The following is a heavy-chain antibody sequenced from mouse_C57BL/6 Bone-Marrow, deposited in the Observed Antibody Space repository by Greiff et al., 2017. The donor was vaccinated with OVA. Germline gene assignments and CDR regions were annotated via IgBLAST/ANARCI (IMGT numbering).Heavy chain of an antibody. Sequence: VQLQQSGAELVRPGTSVKLSCKASGYTFTSYWMHWVKQRPGQGLEWIGVIDPSDSYTNYNQKFKGKATLTVDTSSSTAYMQLSSLTSEDSAVYYCARSLGSGLSYWYFDVWGTGTTVTVSS. V-gene: IGHV1-59*01. CDR1: GYTFTSYW. CDR3: ARSLGSGLSYWYFDV. J-gene: IGHJ1*03. CDR2: IDPSDSYT. D-gene: IGHD6-1*01.